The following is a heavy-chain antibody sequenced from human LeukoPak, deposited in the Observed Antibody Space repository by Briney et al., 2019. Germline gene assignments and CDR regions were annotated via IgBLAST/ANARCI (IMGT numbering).Heavy chain of an antibody. CDR1: GYTFTGYY. CDR3: ARDRWGSSWFFDY. V-gene: IGHV1-2*02. D-gene: IGHD6-13*01. CDR2: INPNSGGT. Sequence: ASVKVSCKASGYTFTGYYMHWVRQAPRQGLEWMGWINPNSGGTNYAQKFQGRVTMTRDTSISTAYMELSRLRSDDTAVYYCARDRWGSSWFFDYWGQGTLVTVSS. J-gene: IGHJ4*02.